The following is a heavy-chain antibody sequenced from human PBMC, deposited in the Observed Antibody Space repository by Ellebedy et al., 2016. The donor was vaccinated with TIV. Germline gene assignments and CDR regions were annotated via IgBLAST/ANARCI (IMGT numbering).Heavy chain of an antibody. J-gene: IGHJ2*01. D-gene: IGHD3-22*01. CDR2: IYYSGST. Sequence: SETLSLTCTVSGGSISSYYWSWIRQPPGKGLEWVGYIYYSGSTNYNPSLKSRVTISVDTSKNQFSLKLSSVTAADTAVYYCARVLHYYDTYGVYFDLWGRGTLVTVSS. V-gene: IGHV4-59*01. CDR3: ARVLHYYDTYGVYFDL. CDR1: GGSISSYY.